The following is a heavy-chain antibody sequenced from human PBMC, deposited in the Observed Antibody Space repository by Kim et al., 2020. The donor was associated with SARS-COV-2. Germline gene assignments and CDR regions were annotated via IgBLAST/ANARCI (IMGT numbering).Heavy chain of an antibody. CDR1: GGTFSSYA. J-gene: IGHJ6*02. V-gene: IGHV1-69*13. D-gene: IGHD6-13*01. CDR3: ARAPEFSGYSRSWGLRGMDV. CDR2: IVPIFGSA. Sequence: SMKVSCKASGGTFSSYAITWVRQAPGQGLEWMGGIVPIFGSANYAQKFQGRVTITADESTSTAYMELSSLRSEDTAVYYCARAPEFSGYSRSWGLRGMDVWGQGTTVTVSS.